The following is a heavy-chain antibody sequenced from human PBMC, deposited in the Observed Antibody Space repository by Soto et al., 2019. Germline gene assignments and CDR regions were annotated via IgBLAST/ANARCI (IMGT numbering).Heavy chain of an antibody. J-gene: IGHJ4*02. CDR2: IYYSGST. CDR3: ARAAAGNYYDSSGSGKLDY. V-gene: IGHV4-30-4*01. D-gene: IGHD3-22*01. CDR1: GGSISSGDYY. Sequence: SETLSLTCTVSGGSISSGDYYWSLILQPTRKGLEWIGYIYYSGSTYYNPSLKSRVTISVDTSKNQFSLKLSSVTAADTAVYYCARAAAGNYYDSSGSGKLDYWGQGTLVTVSS.